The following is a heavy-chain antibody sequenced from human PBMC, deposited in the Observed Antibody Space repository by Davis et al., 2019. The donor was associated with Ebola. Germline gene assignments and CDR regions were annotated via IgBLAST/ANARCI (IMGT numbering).Heavy chain of an antibody. J-gene: IGHJ4*02. CDR3: AKGDNSGWYGFDY. D-gene: IGHD6-19*01. CDR1: GFTLSIYG. Sequence: PGGSLRLSCAASGFTLSIYGMHWVRQAPGKGLEWVAFIRNAGNDQYYAGSVKGRFTISRDNSKNTLSLQMNSLRAEDTAVYYCAKGDNSGWYGFDYWGQGTLVTVSS. CDR2: IRNAGNDQ. V-gene: IGHV3-30*02.